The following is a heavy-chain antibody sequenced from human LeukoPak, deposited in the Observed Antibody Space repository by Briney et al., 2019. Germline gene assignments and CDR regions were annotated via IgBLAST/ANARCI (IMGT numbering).Heavy chain of an antibody. D-gene: IGHD6-19*01. J-gene: IGHJ4*02. CDR2: IRGTGTTT. CDR3: AKVSWLGTLPSYHFDS. CDR1: GFTLSDHA. Sequence: GGSLRLSCAASGFTLSDHAMSWVRQAPGKGLEWVSAIRGTGTTTFYAASVKGRFTISRDNSKNTADLQMNSLRAEDTAVYYCAKVSWLGTLPSYHFDSWGQGTQVTVSS. V-gene: IGHV3-23*01.